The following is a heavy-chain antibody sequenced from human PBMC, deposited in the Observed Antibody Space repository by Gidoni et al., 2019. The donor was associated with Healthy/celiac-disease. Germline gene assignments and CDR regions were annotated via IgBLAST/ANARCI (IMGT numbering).Heavy chain of an antibody. CDR1: GYSFPSYW. V-gene: IGHV5-51*03. J-gene: IGHJ4*02. Sequence: EVQLVQSGAEVQKPGESLKISCQGSGYSFPSYWIGWVRQMPGKGLEWMGIIYPGDSDTRYSPSFQGQVTISADKSISTAYLQWSGLKASDTAMYYCATAGIAVAGIGAGFDYWGQGTLVTVSS. CDR2: IYPGDSDT. CDR3: ATAGIAVAGIGAGFDY. D-gene: IGHD6-19*01.